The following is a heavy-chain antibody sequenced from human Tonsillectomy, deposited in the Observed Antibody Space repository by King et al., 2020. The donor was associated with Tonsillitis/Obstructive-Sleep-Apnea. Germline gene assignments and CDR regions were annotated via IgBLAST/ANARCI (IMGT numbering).Heavy chain of an antibody. CDR1: GFTFDDYA. Sequence: QLVQSGGGLVQPGRSLRLSCATSGFTFDDYAMHWVRLTPGKGLEWVSGISWYSVSIEYADSVKGRFTISRDNAKNSLYLQMNSLRPEDTALYYCAKGTPAEGEDWFDPWGQGTLVTVSA. CDR2: ISWYSVSI. D-gene: IGHD6-13*01. J-gene: IGHJ5*02. CDR3: AKGTPAEGEDWFDP. V-gene: IGHV3-9*01.